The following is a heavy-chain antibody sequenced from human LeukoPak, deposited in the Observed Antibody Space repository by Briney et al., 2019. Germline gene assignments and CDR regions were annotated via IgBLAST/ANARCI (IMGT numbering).Heavy chain of an antibody. Sequence: GGSLRLSCAASGFTFENYWMSWVRQAPGKGPEWVANIKQDGSVEHYLDSVKGRFTISRDNAKNSLILQMNSLRAEDTAVYYCARWAEVTDYWGQGTLVTVSS. CDR1: GFTFENYW. D-gene: IGHD5-18*01. CDR3: ARWAEVTDY. V-gene: IGHV3-7*01. CDR2: IKQDGSVE. J-gene: IGHJ4*02.